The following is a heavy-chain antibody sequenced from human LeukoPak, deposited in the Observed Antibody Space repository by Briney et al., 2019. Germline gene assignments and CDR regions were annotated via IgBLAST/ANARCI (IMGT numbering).Heavy chain of an antibody. CDR1: GFTFDDYA. CDR2: ISWNSGNI. Sequence: GGSLRLSCAASGFTFDDYAMHWVRQAPGKGLEWVSGISWNSGNIGYADSVKGRFTISRDNAKNTLYLQMNSLRAEDTAVYYCASLIAVPDYWGQGTLVTVSS. V-gene: IGHV3-9*01. D-gene: IGHD6-19*01. J-gene: IGHJ4*02. CDR3: ASLIAVPDY.